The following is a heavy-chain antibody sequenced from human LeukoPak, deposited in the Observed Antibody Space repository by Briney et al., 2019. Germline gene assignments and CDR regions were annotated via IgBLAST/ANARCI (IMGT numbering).Heavy chain of an antibody. D-gene: IGHD6-6*01. Sequence: GGSLRLSCAASGFIFSDYYMSWIRQAPGKGLEWVSYISSGGSSIYYADSVKGRFTISRDNAKNSLHLQMNSLRAEDTAVYYCARRSAARDAFDIWGQGTMVTVSS. J-gene: IGHJ3*02. V-gene: IGHV3-11*04. CDR2: ISSGGSSI. CDR1: GFIFSDYY. CDR3: ARRSAARDAFDI.